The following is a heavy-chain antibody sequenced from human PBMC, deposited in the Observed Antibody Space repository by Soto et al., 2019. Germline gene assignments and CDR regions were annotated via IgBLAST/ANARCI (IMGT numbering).Heavy chain of an antibody. V-gene: IGHV4-39*01. J-gene: IGHJ4*02. Sequence: SGTLSLSCTVSGGSISSSSYYWGWIRQPPGKGLEWIGSIYYSGSTYYNPSLKSRVTISVDTSKNKFSLKLSSVTAADTAVYYCARHTPAISISDHWGQGTLVTVSS. D-gene: IGHD2-15*01. CDR1: GGSISSSSYY. CDR3: ARHTPAISISDH. CDR2: IYYSGST.